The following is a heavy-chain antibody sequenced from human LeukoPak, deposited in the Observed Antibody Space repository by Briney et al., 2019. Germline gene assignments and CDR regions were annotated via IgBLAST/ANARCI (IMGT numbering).Heavy chain of an antibody. J-gene: IGHJ5*02. D-gene: IGHD3-10*01. Sequence: GASVKVSCKASGYTFTGYYMHWVRQAPGQGLEWMGGINPNSGGTNYAQKFQGRVTMTRDTSISTAYMELSRLRSDDTAVYYCARYYYGSGSYYNALPFFDPWGQGTLVTVSS. CDR2: INPNSGGT. V-gene: IGHV1-2*02. CDR1: GYTFTGYY. CDR3: ARYYYGSGSYYNALPFFDP.